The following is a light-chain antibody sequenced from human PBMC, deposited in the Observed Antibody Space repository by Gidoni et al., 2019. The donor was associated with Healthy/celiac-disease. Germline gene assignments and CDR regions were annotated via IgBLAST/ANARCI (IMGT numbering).Light chain of an antibody. CDR3: HQSSNLPRT. J-gene: IGKJ1*01. CDR1: QNIGNN. V-gene: IGKV6-21*01. CDR2: YAS. Sequence: EIVLTQSPDFQSVTAKEKVTITCRASQNIGNNLHWYQQKPDQSPKLLIKYASQSFSGVPSRFSGSGSGTDFTLTINSLEAEDVATYYCHQSSNLPRTFXXXTKVEL.